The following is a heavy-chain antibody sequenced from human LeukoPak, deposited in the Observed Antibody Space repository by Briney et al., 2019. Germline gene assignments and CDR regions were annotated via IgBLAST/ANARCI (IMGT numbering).Heavy chain of an antibody. CDR1: GGSISSSSYY. Sequence: PSETLSLTCTVSGGSISSSSYYWGWTRQPPGKGLEWIGSIYYSGSTYYNPSLKSRVTISVDTSKNQFSLKLSSVTAADTAVYYCARLLGSHINYFDPWGQGTLVTVSS. D-gene: IGHD2-21*01. V-gene: IGHV4-39*01. J-gene: IGHJ5*02. CDR3: ARLLGSHINYFDP. CDR2: IYYSGST.